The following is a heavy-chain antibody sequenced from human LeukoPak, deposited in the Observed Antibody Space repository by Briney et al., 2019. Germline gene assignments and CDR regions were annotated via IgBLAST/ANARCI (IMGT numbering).Heavy chain of an antibody. D-gene: IGHD7-27*01. CDR2: MNANSGDT. CDR1: GYTFSGHY. V-gene: IGHV1-2*02. CDR3: ARLNGDREFDY. J-gene: IGHJ4*02. Sequence: ASVKVSCKASGYTFSGHYMHWVRQAPGQGLEWMGWMNANSGDTRSVKKFQGRVTMTRDTSISTAYMEVSSLRSDDTAMYYCARLNGDREFDYWGQGTLLTISS.